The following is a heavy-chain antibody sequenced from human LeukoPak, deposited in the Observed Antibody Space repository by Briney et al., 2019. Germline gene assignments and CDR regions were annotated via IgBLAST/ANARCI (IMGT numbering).Heavy chain of an antibody. V-gene: IGHV3-9*01. CDR3: ARSVCSSTSCYHNYYYYYGMDV. CDR1: GFTFDDYA. Sequence: GRSLRLSCAASGFTFDDYAMHWVRQAPGKGLEWVSGISWNSGSIGYADSVKGRFTISRDNAKNSLYLQMNSLRAEDTALYYCARSVCSSTSCYHNYYYYYGMDVWGQGTTVTVSS. D-gene: IGHD2-2*01. CDR2: ISWNSGSI. J-gene: IGHJ6*02.